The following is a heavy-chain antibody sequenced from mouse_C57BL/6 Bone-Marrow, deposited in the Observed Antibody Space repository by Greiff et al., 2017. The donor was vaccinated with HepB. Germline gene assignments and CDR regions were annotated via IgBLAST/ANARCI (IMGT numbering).Heavy chain of an antibody. CDR2: FYPGSGSI. D-gene: IGHD1-1*01. CDR3: ARHEGDYYGSSYEDYAMDY. V-gene: IGHV1-62-2*01. CDR1: GYTFTEYT. J-gene: IGHJ4*01. Sequence: VQLVESGAELVKPGASVKLSCKASGYTFTEYTIHWVKQRSGQGLEWIGWFYPGSGSIKYNEKFKDKATLTADKSSSTVYMELSRLTSEDSAVYFCARHEGDYYGSSYEDYAMDYWGQGTSVTVSS.